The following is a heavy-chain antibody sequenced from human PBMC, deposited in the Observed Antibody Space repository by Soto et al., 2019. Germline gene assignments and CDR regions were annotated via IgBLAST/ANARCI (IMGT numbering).Heavy chain of an antibody. CDR2: ISYDGTNK. V-gene: IGHV3-30*18. CDR1: GVTFSSYG. D-gene: IGHD5-18*01. J-gene: IGHJ4*02. CDR3: AKEKATRGYSFLVDY. Sequence: GGSLRLSCAASGVTFSSYGMHWVRQAPGKGLEWVAVISYDGTNKYYADSVKGRFTISRDDSKNTLYLQMNSLRPEDTAVYYCAKEKATRGYSFLVDYWGQGTLVTVSS.